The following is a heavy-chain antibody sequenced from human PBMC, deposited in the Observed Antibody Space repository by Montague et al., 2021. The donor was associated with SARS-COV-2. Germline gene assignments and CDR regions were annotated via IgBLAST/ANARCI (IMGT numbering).Heavy chain of an antibody. CDR1: GGSFSGYS. V-gene: IGHV4-34*01. D-gene: IGHD2-2*01. CDR3: ASVSDSGYAFDY. J-gene: IGHJ4*02. Sequence: SETLSLTCAVYGGSFSGYSWSWIRQPPGKGLEWIGEINHSGSTNYNPSLKSRVTISVDTSKNQFSLKLSSVTAADTAVYYCASVSDSGYAFDYWGQGALVTVSS. CDR2: INHSGST.